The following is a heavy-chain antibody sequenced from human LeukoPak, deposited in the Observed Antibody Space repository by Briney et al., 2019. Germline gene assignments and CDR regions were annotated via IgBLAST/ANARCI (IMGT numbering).Heavy chain of an antibody. D-gene: IGHD5-18*01. J-gene: IGHJ4*02. CDR2: IIPIFGTA. CDR1: GGTFSSYA. CDR3: ARAVSVGDTAIVL. Sequence: SVKVSCKASGGTFSSYAISWVRQAPGQGLEWMGRIIPIFGTANYAQKFQGRVRVTTDESTSTAYMELSSLKSEDTAVYYCARAVSVGDTAIVLWGQGTLVTVSS. V-gene: IGHV1-69*05.